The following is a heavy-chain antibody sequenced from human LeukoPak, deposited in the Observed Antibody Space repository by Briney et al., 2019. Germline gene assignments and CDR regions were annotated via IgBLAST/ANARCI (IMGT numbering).Heavy chain of an antibody. CDR2: IKSKTDGGTT. CDR1: GFTFSTYT. CDR3: TTEGYSSGWWAAFDI. Sequence: PGGSLRLSCAASGFTFSTYTMTWVRQAPREGLEWVGRIKSKTDGGTTDYAAPVKGRFTISRDDSKNTLYLQMNSLKTEDTAVYYCTTEGYSSGWWAAFDIWGQGTMVTVSS. J-gene: IGHJ3*02. V-gene: IGHV3-15*01. D-gene: IGHD6-19*01.